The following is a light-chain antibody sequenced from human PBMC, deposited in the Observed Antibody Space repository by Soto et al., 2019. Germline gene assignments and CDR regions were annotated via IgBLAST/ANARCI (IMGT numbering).Light chain of an antibody. CDR2: DAS. V-gene: IGKV1-8*01. Sequence: HSPSSLSASPGDRVTITCRASQGISSYLAWYQQKPGKAPKLLIYDASSLESGVPSRFSGSGSATEFTLTISSLQPDDFATYYCQQYNNYWTFGQGTNVDI. CDR3: QQYNNYWT. J-gene: IGKJ1*01. CDR1: QGISSY.